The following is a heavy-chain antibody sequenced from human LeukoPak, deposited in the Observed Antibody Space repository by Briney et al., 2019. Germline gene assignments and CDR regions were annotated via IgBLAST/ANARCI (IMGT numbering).Heavy chain of an antibody. Sequence: GGSLRLSCAASGFTFSSYSMNWVRQAPGKGLEWVSSISSSSSYIYYADSVKGRFTISRDNAKNSLYLQMNSLRAEDTAVYHCARDVSDYGDYLYFDYWGQGTLVTVSS. D-gene: IGHD4-17*01. J-gene: IGHJ4*02. CDR3: ARDVSDYGDYLYFDY. CDR1: GFTFSSYS. V-gene: IGHV3-21*01. CDR2: ISSSSSYI.